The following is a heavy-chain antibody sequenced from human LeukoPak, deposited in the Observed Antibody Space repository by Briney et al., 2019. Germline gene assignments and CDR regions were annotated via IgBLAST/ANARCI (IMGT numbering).Heavy chain of an antibody. J-gene: IGHJ6*03. CDR2: IKQDGSEK. V-gene: IGHV3-7*01. CDR1: GFTFSSYW. CDR3: ARDRAIHYYYMDV. Sequence: PGGSLRLSCAASGFTFSSYWMSWVRQAPGKGLEWVANIKQDGSEKYYVDSVKGRFTISRDNAKNSLYLQMNSLRAEDTAVYYCARDRAIHYYYMDVWGKGTTVTISS.